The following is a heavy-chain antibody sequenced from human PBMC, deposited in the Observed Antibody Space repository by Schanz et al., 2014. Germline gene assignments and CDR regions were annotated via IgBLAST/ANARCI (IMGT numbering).Heavy chain of an antibody. Sequence: EVQLVESGGGLVQPGGSLRLSCAASGFSFSTHAMSWVLQAPGQGLEWVSGINTSGGSRYYAESVKGRFTISRDNSKNLVVLQMNSLRVDDTAVYYCTKEDATALWYFEHWGQGTLVTVSS. J-gene: IGHJ4*02. CDR3: TKEDATALWYFEH. CDR2: INTSGGSR. D-gene: IGHD6-13*01. CDR1: GFSFSTHA. V-gene: IGHV3-23*04.